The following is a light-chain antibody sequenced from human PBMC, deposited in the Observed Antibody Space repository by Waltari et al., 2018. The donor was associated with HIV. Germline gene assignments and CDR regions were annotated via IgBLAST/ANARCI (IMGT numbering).Light chain of an antibody. CDR2: WAS. J-gene: IGKJ2*01. Sequence: DIVMTQSPDSLPVSLGERATINCTSSRTILYSSDNRNYLAWYQQRPGHRPKLLIYWASTRQSGVPDRFSGSGSGTDFSLTISSLQAEDVAVYYCQQYYLVPYTFGQGTKLEIK. V-gene: IGKV4-1*01. CDR3: QQYYLVPYT. CDR1: RTILYSSDNRNY.